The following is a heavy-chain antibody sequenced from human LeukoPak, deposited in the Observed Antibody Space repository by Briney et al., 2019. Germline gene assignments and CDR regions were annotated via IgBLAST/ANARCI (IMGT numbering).Heavy chain of an antibody. Sequence: ASVKVSCKASGGTFSSYAISWVRQAPGQGLEWMGWVTPTSGYTGYAQKFQGRVTISRDTSIGTAYLELSSLRSEDTAVYYCARGETQCMDYWGQGTLVTVSS. CDR1: GGTFSSYA. V-gene: IGHV1-8*03. CDR2: VTPTSGYT. D-gene: IGHD2-8*01. J-gene: IGHJ4*02. CDR3: ARGETQCMDY.